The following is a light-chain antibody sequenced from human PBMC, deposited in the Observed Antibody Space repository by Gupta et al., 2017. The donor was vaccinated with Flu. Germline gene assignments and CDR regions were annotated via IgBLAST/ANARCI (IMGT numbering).Light chain of an antibody. CDR3: RSHISFSGLVV. Sequence: ITIACTETSSDIDNYNYFSWYQQAPFQAPNLMIYEVNNRPSGVAYRFSGSNSGTTASLTISGLQAEEEADYYCRSHISFSGLVVFGGGTKLTVL. CDR2: EVN. CDR1: SSDIDNYNY. J-gene: IGLJ2*01. V-gene: IGLV2-14*01.